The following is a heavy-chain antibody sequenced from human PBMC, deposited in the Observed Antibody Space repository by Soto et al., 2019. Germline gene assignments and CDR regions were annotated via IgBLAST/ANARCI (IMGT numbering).Heavy chain of an antibody. D-gene: IGHD3-3*01. V-gene: IGHV3-21*01. CDR1: GFTFSSYS. CDR3: ARGITIFGVVINHYYYMDV. CDR2: ISSSSSYI. J-gene: IGHJ6*03. Sequence: GGSLRLSCAASGFTFSSYSMNWVRQAPGKGLEWVSSISSSSSYIYYADSVKGRFTISRDNAKNSLYLQMNSLRAEDTAVYYCARGITIFGVVINHYYYMDVWGKGTTVTVSS.